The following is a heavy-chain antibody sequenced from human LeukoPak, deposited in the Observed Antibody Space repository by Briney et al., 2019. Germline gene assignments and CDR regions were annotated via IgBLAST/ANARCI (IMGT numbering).Heavy chain of an antibody. D-gene: IGHD6-19*01. CDR2: INSNVGNT. Sequence: GGSLRLSCAASGFIFSSYAMHYAMHWVRQAPGKGLEYVSAINSNVGNTYYANSVKGRFTISRDNSKNVLYLQMGSRRAEDMAVYYCAREVGGIFDYWGQGTLVTVSS. V-gene: IGHV3-64*01. CDR3: AREVGGIFDY. CDR1: GFIFSSYAMHYA. J-gene: IGHJ4*02.